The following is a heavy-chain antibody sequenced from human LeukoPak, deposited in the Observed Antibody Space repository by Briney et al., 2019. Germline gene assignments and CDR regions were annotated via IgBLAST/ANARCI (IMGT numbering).Heavy chain of an antibody. J-gene: IGHJ4*02. V-gene: IGHV4-34*01. CDR3: ARGQGGSSHYYDRGTYYFDY. CDR1: GGSFSGYY. D-gene: IGHD3-22*01. CDR2: INHSGST. Sequence: SETLSLTCAVYGGSFSGYYWSRIRQPPGKGLEWIGEINHSGSTNYNPSLKSRVTISVDKSKNQFPLKLSSVAAADTAVYYCARGQGGSSHYYDRGTYYFDYWGQGTLVTVSS.